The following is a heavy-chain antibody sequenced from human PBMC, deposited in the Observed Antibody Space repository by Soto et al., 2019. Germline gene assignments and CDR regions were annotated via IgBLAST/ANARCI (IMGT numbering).Heavy chain of an antibody. CDR1: GFTVSSNY. J-gene: IGHJ6*03. V-gene: IGHV3-66*01. D-gene: IGHD3-3*01. CDR2: IYSGGST. CDR3: AREASFWSGYYSDYYYYMDV. Sequence: PGGSLRLSCAASGFTVSSNYMSWVRQAPGKGLEWVSVIYSGGSTYYADSVKGRFTISRDNSKNTLYLQMNSLRAEDTAVYYCAREASFWSGYYSDYYYYMDVWGKGTTVTVSS.